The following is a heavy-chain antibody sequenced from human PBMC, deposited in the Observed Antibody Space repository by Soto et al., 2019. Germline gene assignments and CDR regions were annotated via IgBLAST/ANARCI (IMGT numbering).Heavy chain of an antibody. V-gene: IGHV3-21*04. D-gene: IGHD3-16*01. CDR1: GFTFSSYS. CDR2: ISSSSSYI. Sequence: GGSLRLSCAASGFTFSSYSMNWVRQAPGKGLEWVSSISSSSSYIYYADSVKGRFTISRDNAKNSLYLQMNSLRAEDTAVYYCAKTPGVITVITSFDHWGQGTPVTVSS. J-gene: IGHJ4*02. CDR3: AKTPGVITVITSFDH.